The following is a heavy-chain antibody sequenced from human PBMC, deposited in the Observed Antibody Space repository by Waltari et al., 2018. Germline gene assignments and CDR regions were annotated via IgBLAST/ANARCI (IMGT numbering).Heavy chain of an antibody. CDR1: GYTFSTYI. CDR3: AREGIIGVVDY. CDR2: INGGNGDT. J-gene: IGHJ4*02. V-gene: IGHV1-3*01. Sequence: QVQLVQSGAEVKKPGASVRVSCKASGYTFSTYIMHWVRQAPGQRLEWMGWINGGNGDTVFSQKFQGRVAITRDTSASTAYMELSGLRSEDTVVYFCAREGIIGVVDYWGQGTLVTVSS. D-gene: IGHD2-21*01.